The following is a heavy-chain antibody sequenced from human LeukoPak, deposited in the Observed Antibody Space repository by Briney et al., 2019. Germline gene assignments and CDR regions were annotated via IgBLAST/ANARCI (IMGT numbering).Heavy chain of an antibody. CDR1: GYTFTHYA. J-gene: IGHJ6*03. CDR3: ARDPGGRGFTYGNGYYYYYMDV. Sequence: GASVKVSCKASGYTFTHYAIAWVRQAPGQGLEWLGWIKTYTGNTNYTQKLQGRVTMTTDTSTSTAYMELTGLRPDDTAVYYCARDPGGRGFTYGNGYYYYYMDVWGKGTTITVSS. V-gene: IGHV1-18*01. D-gene: IGHD5-18*01. CDR2: IKTYTGNT.